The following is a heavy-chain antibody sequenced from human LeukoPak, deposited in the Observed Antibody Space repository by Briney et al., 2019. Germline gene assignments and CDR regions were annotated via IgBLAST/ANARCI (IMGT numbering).Heavy chain of an antibody. V-gene: IGHV1-8*01. CDR3: ARGPPRYYYGSGSFYGMDV. Sequence: ASVKVSCKASGYTFTSYDINWVRQATGQGLEWMGWMNPNSGNTGYAQKFQGRVTMTRNTSISTAYMELSSLRSEDTAVYYCARGPPRYYYGSGSFYGMDVWGQRTTVTVSS. CDR2: MNPNSGNT. CDR1: GYTFTSYD. D-gene: IGHD3-10*01. J-gene: IGHJ6*02.